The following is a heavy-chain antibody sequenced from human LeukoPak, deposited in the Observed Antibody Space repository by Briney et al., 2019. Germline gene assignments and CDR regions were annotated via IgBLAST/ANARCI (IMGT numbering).Heavy chain of an antibody. CDR1: GFTFSSYA. V-gene: IGHV3-23*01. CDR3: AKEYTGTFSPFPSYFDN. D-gene: IGHD1-26*01. CDR2: ISGSGGST. J-gene: IGHJ4*02. Sequence: GGSLRLSCAASGFTFSSYAMTWVRQAPGKGLEWVSSISGSGGSTYYADSVKGRFTISRDNSKNTLYLQMNSLRAEDTAIYYCAKEYTGTFSPFPSYFDNWGQGALVTVSS.